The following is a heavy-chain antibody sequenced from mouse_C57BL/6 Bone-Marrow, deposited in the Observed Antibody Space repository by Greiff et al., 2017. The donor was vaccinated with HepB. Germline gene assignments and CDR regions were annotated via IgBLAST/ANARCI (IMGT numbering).Heavy chain of an antibody. Sequence: QVQLKQSGPELVKPGASVKISCKASGYAFSSSWMNWVKQRPGKGLEWIGRIYPGDGDTNYNGKFKGKATLTADKSSSTAYMQLSSLTSEDSAVYFCAREDLYAMDYGGQGTSVTVSS. V-gene: IGHV1-82*01. CDR3: AREDLYAMDY. CDR1: GYAFSSSW. CDR2: IYPGDGDT. J-gene: IGHJ4*01.